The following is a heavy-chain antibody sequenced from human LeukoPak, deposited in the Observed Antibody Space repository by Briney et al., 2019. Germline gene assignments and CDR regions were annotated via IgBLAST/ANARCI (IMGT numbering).Heavy chain of an antibody. CDR2: ISYDGSSK. D-gene: IGHD6-19*01. V-gene: IGHV3-30-3*01. CDR1: GFTFSGYT. Sequence: PGRSLRLSCAGSGFTFSGYTIHCVRQAPGKGLEWVAVISYDGSSKYYADSVKGRFTISRDNSKNALYLQMNSLRAEDTAVYCCAKASGWYAPFDYWGQGTLVRLL. J-gene: IGHJ4*02. CDR3: AKASGWYAPFDY.